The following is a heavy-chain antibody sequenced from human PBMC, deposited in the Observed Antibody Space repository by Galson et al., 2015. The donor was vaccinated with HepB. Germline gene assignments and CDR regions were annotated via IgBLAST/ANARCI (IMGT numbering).Heavy chain of an antibody. CDR2: MYYSGIT. J-gene: IGHJ4*02. D-gene: IGHD6-13*01. V-gene: IGHV4-59*08. CDR1: GGSISSYY. Sequence: SETLSLTCTVSGGSISSYYWSWIRQPPGKGLECIGYMYYSGITNYNPSLKSRVTISVDTSKNQFSLKLSSVTAADTAVYYCARRMAAAYCFDSWGQGTLVTVSS. CDR3: ARRMAAAYCFDS.